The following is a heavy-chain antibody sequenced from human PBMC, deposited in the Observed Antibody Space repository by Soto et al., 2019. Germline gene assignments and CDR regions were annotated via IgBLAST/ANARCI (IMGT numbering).Heavy chain of an antibody. CDR1: GYTFTSYY. J-gene: IGHJ4*02. CDR3: ARGPYSSSLGAVPPVDY. D-gene: IGHD6-6*01. CDR2: INPSGGST. Sequence: ASVKVSCKASGYTFTSYYMHWVRQAPGQGLEWMGIINPSGGSTSYAQKFQGRVTMTRDTSTSTVYMELSSLRSEDTAVYYCARGPYSSSLGAVPPVDYRSQGTLVTVSS. V-gene: IGHV1-46*01.